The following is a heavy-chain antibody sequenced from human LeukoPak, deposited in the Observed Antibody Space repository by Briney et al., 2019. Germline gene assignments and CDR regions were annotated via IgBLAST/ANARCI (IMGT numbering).Heavy chain of an antibody. J-gene: IGHJ4*02. CDR3: ARDKSGSSGWYSYFDY. V-gene: IGHV1-2*02. Sequence: GASVKVSCKASGYTFTGYYMHWARQAPGQGLEWMGWIDPNSGGTNYAQKFQGRVTMTRDTSISTAYMELSRLRSDDTAVYYCARDKSGSSGWYSYFDYWGQGTLVTVSS. CDR1: GYTFTGYY. D-gene: IGHD6-19*01. CDR2: IDPNSGGT.